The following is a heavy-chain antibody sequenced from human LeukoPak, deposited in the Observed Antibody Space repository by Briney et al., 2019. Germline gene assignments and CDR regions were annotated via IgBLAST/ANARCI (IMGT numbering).Heavy chain of an antibody. Sequence: PGGSLRLSCTVSGSTVSSNSWSWVRQAPGKGLEWVSFIYSGGNTHYSDSVKGRFTISRDNSKNTLYLQMNSLRAEDTAIYYCARRAGEYSHPYDYWGQGTLVTVSS. CDR1: GSTVSSNS. CDR2: IYSGGNT. CDR3: ARRAGEYSHPYDY. J-gene: IGHJ4*02. V-gene: IGHV3-53*01. D-gene: IGHD2-15*01.